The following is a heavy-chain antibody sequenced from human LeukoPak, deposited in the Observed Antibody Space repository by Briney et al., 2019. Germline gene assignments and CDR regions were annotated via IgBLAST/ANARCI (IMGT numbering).Heavy chain of an antibody. CDR1: GFTFSSYA. CDR3: ARGWGYYFDY. D-gene: IGHD3-16*01. V-gene: IGHV3-21*01. CDR2: ISSSSSYI. Sequence: GGSLRLSCAASGFTFSSYAMHWVRQAPGKGLEWVSSISSSSSYIYYADSVKGRFTISRDNAKNSLYLQMNSLRAEDTAVYYCARGWGYYFDYWGQGTLVTVSS. J-gene: IGHJ4*02.